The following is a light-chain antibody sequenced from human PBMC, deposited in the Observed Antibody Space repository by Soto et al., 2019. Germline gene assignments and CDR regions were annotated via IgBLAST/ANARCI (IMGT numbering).Light chain of an antibody. J-gene: IGKJ1*01. CDR2: DAS. V-gene: IGKV1-5*01. CDR1: QSISSW. Sequence: DTKLTQSPSTLSASVGDRVTITCRASQSISSWLAWYQQKPGKAPKLLIYDASSLESGVPSRFSGRGSGTEFTLTISSLQPDDFATYYCQQYNSYWTFGQGTNVDIK. CDR3: QQYNSYWT.